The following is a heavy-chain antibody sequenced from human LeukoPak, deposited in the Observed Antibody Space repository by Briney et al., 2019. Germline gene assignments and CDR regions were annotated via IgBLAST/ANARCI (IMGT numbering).Heavy chain of an antibody. J-gene: IGHJ4*02. D-gene: IGHD4-23*01. CDR3: AREGSTDVTPALFDY. V-gene: IGHV3-48*03. Sequence: GGSLRLSCAASGFTFSSYEMNWVRQAPGKGLEWVSYISSSGSTIYYADSVKGRFTISRDNAKNTLYLQMSSLRAEDTAVYYCAREGSTDVTPALFDYWGQGTLVSVSS. CDR1: GFTFSSYE. CDR2: ISSSGSTI.